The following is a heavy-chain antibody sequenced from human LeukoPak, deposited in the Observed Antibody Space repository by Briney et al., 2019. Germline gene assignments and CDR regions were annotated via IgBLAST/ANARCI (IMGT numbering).Heavy chain of an antibody. Sequence: PSETLSLTCTVSGGSISSYYWSWIRQPPGKGLEWIGYIYYSGGTNYNPSLKSRVTISVDTSKNQFSLKLSSVTAADTAVYYCARTARDDGFPAATFDYWGQGTLVTVSS. CDR2: IYYSGGT. J-gene: IGHJ4*02. D-gene: IGHD5-24*01. CDR3: ARTARDDGFPAATFDY. CDR1: GGSISSYY. V-gene: IGHV4-59*08.